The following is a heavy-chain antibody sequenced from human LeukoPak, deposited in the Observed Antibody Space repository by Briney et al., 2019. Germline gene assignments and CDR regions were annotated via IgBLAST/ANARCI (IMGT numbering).Heavy chain of an antibody. CDR3: ARDQYNYGYVSWFDP. V-gene: IGHV3-30*02. J-gene: IGHJ5*02. CDR2: IRYGGSNK. CDR1: GFTFSTYG. Sequence: PGGSLRLSCVASGFTFSTYGMHWVRQAPGKGLEWVAFIRYGGSNKDYADSVKGRFTISRDNSKNTLFLQMNSLRAEDTAVYYCARDQYNYGYVSWFDPWGQGTLVTVSS. D-gene: IGHD5-18*01.